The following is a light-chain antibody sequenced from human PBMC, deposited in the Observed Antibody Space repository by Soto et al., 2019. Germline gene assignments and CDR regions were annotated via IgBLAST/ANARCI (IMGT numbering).Light chain of an antibody. CDR2: AAS. CDR1: QGIRSW. Sequence: DIQMTQSPSYVSASIGDRVTITCRASQGIRSWLAWYQQKPGKAPKLLIYAASSLQSGVPSRFSGSGSGTDFTLTISSLLPEDFATYFCQQANSFPFTFGLGTKVDVK. J-gene: IGKJ3*01. V-gene: IGKV1-12*01. CDR3: QQANSFPFT.